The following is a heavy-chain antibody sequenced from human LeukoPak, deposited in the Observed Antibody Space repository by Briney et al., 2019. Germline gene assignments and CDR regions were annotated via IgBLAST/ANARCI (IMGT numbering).Heavy chain of an antibody. CDR3: ARGTTDLDY. D-gene: IGHD1-14*01. J-gene: IGHJ4*02. V-gene: IGHV3-23*01. CDR2: ISSSGDAT. Sequence: PGRSLRLSCAASGFTLNNYAMNWVRQAPGKGLEWVSLISSSGDATYYADSVQGRFTISRDNSRNTLYLHIDSLRAEDTATYYCARGTTDLDYWGQGTRVIVSS. CDR1: GFTLNNYA.